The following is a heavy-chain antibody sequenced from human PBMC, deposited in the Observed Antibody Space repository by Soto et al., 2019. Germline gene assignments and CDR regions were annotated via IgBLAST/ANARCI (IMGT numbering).Heavy chain of an antibody. CDR3: SHGSWSAEDFDI. J-gene: IGHJ3*02. D-gene: IGHD6-13*01. Sequence: QVQLVQSGVEVKKPGASVKVSCKAAGGSFSIYSVFWVRQAPGQGLEWMGRISPLFDIANYAQNFQGRVTVNANKFTDTVTSEMLNVRSGDTAVDSASHGSWSAEDFDIWGQGTLVTVSS. CDR1: GGSFSIYS. CDR2: ISPLFDIA. V-gene: IGHV1-69*02.